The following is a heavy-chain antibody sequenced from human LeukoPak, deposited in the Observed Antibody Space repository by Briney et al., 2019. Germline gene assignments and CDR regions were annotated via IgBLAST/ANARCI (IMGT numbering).Heavy chain of an antibody. CDR1: GFTFSSYA. CDR3: AKGYSHFDY. V-gene: IGHV3-23*01. CDR2: ISVSGGST. D-gene: IGHD5-12*01. Sequence: GGSLRLSCAASGFTFSSYAMTWVRQAPGKGLAGVSTISVSGGSTYYADSVKGRFTISRDSAKNTLSLQMNSLRGEDTAVYYCAKGYSHFDYWGQGTLVTVSP. J-gene: IGHJ4*02.